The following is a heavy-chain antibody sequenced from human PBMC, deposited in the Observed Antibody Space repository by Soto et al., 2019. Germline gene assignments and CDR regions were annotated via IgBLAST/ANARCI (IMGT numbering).Heavy chain of an antibody. D-gene: IGHD2-15*01. CDR1: GFTFSDYY. V-gene: IGHV3-11*01. Sequence: GSLRLSCVASGFTFSDYYMSWIRQAPGKGLEWVSYISSSGSTIYYADSVKGRFTISRDNAKNSLYLQMNSLRAEDTAVYYCATFRRYCSGGSCYVSSVNAFDIWGQGQWSPSPQ. CDR2: ISSSGSTI. J-gene: IGHJ3*02. CDR3: ATFRRYCSGGSCYVSSVNAFDI.